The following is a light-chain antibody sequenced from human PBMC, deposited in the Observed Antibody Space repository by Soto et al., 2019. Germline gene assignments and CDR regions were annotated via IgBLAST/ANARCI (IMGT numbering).Light chain of an antibody. Sequence: DLQMTQSPSSLSASVGDRVTITCRASQGVSTSLLWYQQTQGKAPKLLIYAASSLRSGVPTRFSGSGSGTDFTLTISSLQPEDFAMYYCQQCYSSPHTFGQGTRLEIK. CDR2: AAS. CDR1: QGVSTS. CDR3: QQCYSSPHT. J-gene: IGKJ2*01. V-gene: IGKV1-39*01.